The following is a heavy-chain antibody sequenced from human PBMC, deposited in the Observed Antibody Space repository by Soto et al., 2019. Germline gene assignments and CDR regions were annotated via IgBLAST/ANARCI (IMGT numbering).Heavy chain of an antibody. CDR2: IKPSLSMS. Sequence: QVQLVQSGAEVKKPGSSVKVSCKASGDTFSFYTINWVRQAPELGLEWLGRIKPSLSMSNYAQKFQGRVTMTQDKATSTAYMELRRLRSEHTAMYYCATSYGSEYGAFDYWGQGALVTVYS. D-gene: IGHD3-10*01. V-gene: IGHV1-69*02. CDR1: GDTFSFYT. CDR3: ATSYGSEYGAFDY. J-gene: IGHJ4*02.